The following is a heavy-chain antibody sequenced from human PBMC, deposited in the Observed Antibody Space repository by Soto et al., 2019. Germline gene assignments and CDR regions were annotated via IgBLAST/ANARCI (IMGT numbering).Heavy chain of an antibody. Sequence: ASETLSLTCAVYGGSFSGYYWSWIRQPPGKGLEWIGEINHSGSTNYNPSLKSRVTISVDTSKNQFSLKLSSVTAADTAVYYCARGYPTKARLDYWGQGTLVTVSS. D-gene: IGHD6-6*01. V-gene: IGHV4-34*01. CDR2: INHSGST. J-gene: IGHJ4*02. CDR3: ARGYPTKARLDY. CDR1: GGSFSGYY.